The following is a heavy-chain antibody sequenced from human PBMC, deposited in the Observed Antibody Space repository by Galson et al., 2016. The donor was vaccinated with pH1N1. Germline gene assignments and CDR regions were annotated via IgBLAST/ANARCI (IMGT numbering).Heavy chain of an antibody. V-gene: IGHV3-7*05. J-gene: IGHJ4*02. CDR2: INQDDSEK. Sequence: SLRLSCAASGFTFSDYWMSWVRQAPGKGLEWVANINQDDSEKNYMASVRGRFTISRDNAKNSLFLQMNSLRVEDTAVYYCASKLYGDPNYWGQGALVTVSS. CDR1: GFTFSDYW. CDR3: ASKLYGDPNY. D-gene: IGHD4-17*01.